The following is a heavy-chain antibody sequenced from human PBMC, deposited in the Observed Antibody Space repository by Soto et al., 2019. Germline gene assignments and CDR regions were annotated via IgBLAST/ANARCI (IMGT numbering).Heavy chain of an antibody. CDR3: ARGLGYCSSTSCYKGRFDP. CDR1: GFTFSDYY. D-gene: IGHD2-2*02. CDR2: ISSSGSTI. J-gene: IGHJ5*02. Sequence: GGSLRLSCAASGFTFSDYYMSWIRQAPGKGLEWVSYISSSGSTIYYADSVKGRFTISRDNAKNSLYLQMNSLRAEDTAVYYCARGLGYCSSTSCYKGRFDPWGQGTLVTVSS. V-gene: IGHV3-11*01.